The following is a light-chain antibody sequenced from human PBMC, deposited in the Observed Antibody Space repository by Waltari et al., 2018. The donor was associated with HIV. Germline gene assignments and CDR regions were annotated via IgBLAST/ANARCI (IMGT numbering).Light chain of an antibody. CDR1: SNTVGNQA. Sequence: QAGLTQPPSVSKGLRQTATLTCTGDSNTVGNQAATCLQQHQGHPPKLLFYKNNNRPSGISERFSASKSGNTASLTITGLQPEDEADYFCSAWDRSLSAVIFGGGTTLIVL. CDR2: KNN. J-gene: IGLJ2*01. V-gene: IGLV10-54*04. CDR3: SAWDRSLSAVI.